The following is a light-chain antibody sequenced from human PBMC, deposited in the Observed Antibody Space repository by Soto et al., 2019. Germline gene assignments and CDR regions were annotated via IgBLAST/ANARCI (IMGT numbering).Light chain of an antibody. CDR2: GAS. V-gene: IGKV3-20*01. J-gene: IGKJ3*01. CDR3: TQYPTTPP. CDR1: QSVSSIY. Sequence: EIGLTQSPGTVSLSPGERATLSCRASQSVSSIYLAWYQKKPGQAPRLLIYGASSRAPDIPDRFSGSGSGTDFTLTISRLVPEDRRVSKCTQYPTTPPFRART.